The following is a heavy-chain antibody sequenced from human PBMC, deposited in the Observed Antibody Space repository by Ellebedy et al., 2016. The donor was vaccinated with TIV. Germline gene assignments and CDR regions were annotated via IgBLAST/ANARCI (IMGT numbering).Heavy chain of an antibody. D-gene: IGHD4-17*01. V-gene: IGHV3-66*01. J-gene: IGHJ6*02. Sequence: GESLKISCAASGFTVSSNYMSWVRQAPGKGLEWVSVIYSGGSTYYADSVKGRFTISRDNSKNTLYLQMNSLRAEDTAVYYCARCDYPIGYYGMDVWGQGTTVTVSS. CDR2: IYSGGST. CDR3: ARCDYPIGYYGMDV. CDR1: GFTVSSNY.